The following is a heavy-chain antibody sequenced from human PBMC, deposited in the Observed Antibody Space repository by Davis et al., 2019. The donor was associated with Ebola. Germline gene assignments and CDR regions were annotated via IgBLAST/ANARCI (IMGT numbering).Heavy chain of an antibody. CDR2: ISGSGDST. CDR3: AKQGGSSGWYYFDY. D-gene: IGHD6-19*01. Sequence: GESLKISCAASGFTFSSYGMHWVRQAPGKGLEWVSAISGSGDSTYYADSVKGRLTISRDNSKNTLYLQMSSLRAEDTAIYYCAKQGGSSGWYYFDYWGQGTLVTVSS. CDR1: GFTFSSYG. J-gene: IGHJ4*02. V-gene: IGHV3-23*01.